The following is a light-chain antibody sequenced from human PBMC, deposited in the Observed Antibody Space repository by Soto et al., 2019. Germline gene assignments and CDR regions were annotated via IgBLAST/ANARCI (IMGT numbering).Light chain of an antibody. CDR1: QSVSNY. Sequence: EIVLTQSPGTLSLSPGERATLSCRASQSVSNYLVWYRQRPGQAPRLLIHGASIRATGIPDRFSGSGSGTDFTLTISRLEPEEFAVYDCQHYSTSAFTFGPGTKVDIK. V-gene: IGKV3-20*01. CDR2: GAS. J-gene: IGKJ3*01. CDR3: QHYSTSAFT.